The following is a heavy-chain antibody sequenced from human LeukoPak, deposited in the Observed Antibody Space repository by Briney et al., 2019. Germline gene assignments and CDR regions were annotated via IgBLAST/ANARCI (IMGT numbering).Heavy chain of an antibody. CDR3: ATSHDSAGND. Sequence: GGSLRLSCAASGFAFSDLWMSWVRQAPGKGLEWVANVRHDGSAKSYVPSVRGRFTISRDNAKNSLYLQMNSLTVEDTAVYYCATSHDSAGNDWGQGTLVTVSS. J-gene: IGHJ4*02. CDR2: VRHDGSAK. V-gene: IGHV3-7*01. CDR1: GFAFSDLW. D-gene: IGHD2-15*01.